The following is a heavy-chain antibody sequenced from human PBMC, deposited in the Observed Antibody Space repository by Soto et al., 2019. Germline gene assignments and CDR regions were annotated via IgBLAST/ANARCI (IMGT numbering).Heavy chain of an antibody. CDR2: IYYSGGT. Sequence: RLSLTCAVSGDSINSNYCWTWVRQPPGKGQEWIAEIYYSGGTSYNPSLKSRVTISMDKSKNQFSLNLTSVTAADTAMYYYTRGTGWCMGDWGQGTLGTVSS. J-gene: IGHJ4*02. V-gene: IGHV4-4*02. D-gene: IGHD6-19*01. CDR3: TRGTGWCMGD. CDR1: GDSINSNYC.